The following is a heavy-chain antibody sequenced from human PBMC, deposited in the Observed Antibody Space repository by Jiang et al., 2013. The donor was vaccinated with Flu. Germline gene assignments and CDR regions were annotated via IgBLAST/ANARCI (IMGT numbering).Heavy chain of an antibody. J-gene: IGHJ4*02. CDR3: ARDKERSSGWGYYFDY. Sequence: EVKKPGASVKVSCKASGYTFTGYYMHWVRQAPGQGLEWMGWINPNSGGTNYAQKFQGRVTMTRDTSISTAYMELSRLRSDDTAVYYCARDKERSSGWGYYFDYWGQGTLVTVSS. D-gene: IGHD6-19*01. V-gene: IGHV1-2*02. CDR1: GYTFTGYY. CDR2: INPNSGGT.